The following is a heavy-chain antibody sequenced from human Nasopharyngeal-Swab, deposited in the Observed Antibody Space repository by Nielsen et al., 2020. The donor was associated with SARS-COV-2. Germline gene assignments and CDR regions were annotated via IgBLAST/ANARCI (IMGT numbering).Heavy chain of an antibody. Sequence: WIRQPPGKGLEWIGSIYYSGSTYYNPSLKSRATISVDTSKNQFSLKLSSVTAADTAVYYCASRARGFDWGRFDYWGQGTLVTVSS. V-gene: IGHV4-39*01. CDR3: ASRARGFDWGRFDY. J-gene: IGHJ4*02. D-gene: IGHD3-9*01. CDR2: IYYSGST.